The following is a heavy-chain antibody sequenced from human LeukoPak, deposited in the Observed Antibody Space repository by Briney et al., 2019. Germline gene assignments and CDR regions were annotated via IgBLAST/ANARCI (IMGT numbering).Heavy chain of an antibody. D-gene: IGHD4-23*01. CDR1: GFTFSSYW. CDR3: ARDDYGGRGEFDY. J-gene: IGHJ4*02. Sequence: KPGGSLRLSCAASGFTFSSYWMHWVRQAPGKGLVWVSRINSDGSTTSYADSVKGRFTISRDNAKNTLYLQMNSLRAEDTAVYYCARDDYGGRGEFDYWGQGTLVTVSS. V-gene: IGHV3-74*01. CDR2: INSDGSTT.